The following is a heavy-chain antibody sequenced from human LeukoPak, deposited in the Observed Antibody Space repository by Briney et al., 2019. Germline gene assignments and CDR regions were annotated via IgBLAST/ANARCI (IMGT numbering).Heavy chain of an antibody. CDR3: TRDSVYSYGLTELGF. J-gene: IGHJ4*02. Sequence: PGRSLRLSCTGSGFTFDDYGINWVRQAPGKGLEWVGFIRSKAYGGTTEFAASVKDRFTISRDDSKSIAYLQMNSLKTKDTAVYYRTRDSVYSYGLTELGFWGQGTLVTVSS. D-gene: IGHD5-18*01. CDR1: GFTFDDYG. V-gene: IGHV3-49*04. CDR2: IRSKAYGGTT.